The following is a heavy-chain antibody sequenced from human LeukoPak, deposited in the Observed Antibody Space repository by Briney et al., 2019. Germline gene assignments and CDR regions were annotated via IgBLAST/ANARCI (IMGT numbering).Heavy chain of an antibody. V-gene: IGHV4-31*03. Sequence: SETLSLTCTVPGGSISNGGFYLNWIRQHPGKGLEWIGSIYRSGSTYYNPSLYNPSLKSRVIMSLDTSKNQFSLKLNSVTAADTAVYYCARDLTGYFKFDFWGQETLVTVSS. J-gene: IGHJ4*02. CDR1: GGSISNGGFY. CDR3: ARDLTGYFKFDF. D-gene: IGHD3-9*01. CDR2: IYRSGST.